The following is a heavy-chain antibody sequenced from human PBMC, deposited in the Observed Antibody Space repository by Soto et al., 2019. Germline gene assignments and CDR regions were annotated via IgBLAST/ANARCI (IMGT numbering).Heavy chain of an antibody. CDR3: ARGISYILSCYYYYYVMDF. J-gene: IGHJ6*02. V-gene: IGHV1-3*01. CDR1: GYSFTTYA. Sequence: ASVKVSCKASGYSFTTYAMHWVRQAPGQRLEWMGWINAGNGNTKFSQNFQGRVTITRDTSVNTAYMELSSLRSEDTAVYYCARGISYILSCYYYYYVMDFWGQGTTVTVSS. CDR2: INAGNGNT. D-gene: IGHD3-9*01.